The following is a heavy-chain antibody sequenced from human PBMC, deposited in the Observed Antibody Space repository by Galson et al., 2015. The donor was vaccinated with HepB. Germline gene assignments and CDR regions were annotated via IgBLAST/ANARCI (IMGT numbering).Heavy chain of an antibody. CDR3: ARDRDLGYSSSWYVGAWFDP. D-gene: IGHD6-13*01. J-gene: IGHJ5*02. V-gene: IGHV1-18*04. CDR1: GYTFTSYG. CDR2: ISAYNGNT. Sequence: SVKVSCKASGYTFTSYGISWVRQAPGQGLEWMGWISAYNGNTNYAQKLQGRVTMTTDTSTSTAYMELRSLRSDDTAVYYCARDRDLGYSSSWYVGAWFDPWGQGTLVTVSS.